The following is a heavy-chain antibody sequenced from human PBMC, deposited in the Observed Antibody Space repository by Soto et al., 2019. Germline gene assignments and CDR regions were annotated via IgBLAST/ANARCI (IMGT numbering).Heavy chain of an antibody. CDR2: ISYDGSNK. D-gene: IGHD3-10*01. J-gene: IGHJ1*01. CDR3: DRETMVRGVILH. Sequence: QVQLVESGGGVVQPGRSLRLSCAASGFTFSSYAMHWVRQAPGKGLEWVAVISYDGSNKYYADSVKGRFTISRDNSKNSLDLQMNSLRAEDTDVDYCDRETMVRGVILHWGQGTLVTFSS. CDR1: GFTFSSYA. V-gene: IGHV3-30-3*01.